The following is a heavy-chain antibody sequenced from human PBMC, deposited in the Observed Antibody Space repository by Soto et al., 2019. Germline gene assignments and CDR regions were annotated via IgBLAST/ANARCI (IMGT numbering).Heavy chain of an antibody. CDR1: GGSISSDY. J-gene: IGHJ3*01. D-gene: IGHD1-1*01. V-gene: IGHV4-59*01. CDR3: ARHTTSAFDL. CDR2: VYHSWST. Sequence: LSLTCTVSGGSISSDYWNWIRQPPGKGLEWIGYVYHSWSTKYNPSLKSRVTISVDTSKNQLSLKLSSVTAADTAVYYCARHTTSAFDLWGKGTMATVSS.